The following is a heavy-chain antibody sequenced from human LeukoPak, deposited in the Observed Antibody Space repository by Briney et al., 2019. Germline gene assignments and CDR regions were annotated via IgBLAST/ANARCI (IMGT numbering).Heavy chain of an antibody. CDR3: TKGTRFLGLVPDY. Sequence: GGSLRLSCTASGFTFGDYAMSWFRQAPEKGLEWVGFIRSKAYGGTTEYAASVKGRFTISRDDSKGIAYLQMNSLKTEDTAVYYCTKGTRFLGLVPDYWGQGTLVTVSS. CDR1: GFTFGDYA. V-gene: IGHV3-49*03. J-gene: IGHJ4*02. D-gene: IGHD6-6*01. CDR2: IRSKAYGGTT.